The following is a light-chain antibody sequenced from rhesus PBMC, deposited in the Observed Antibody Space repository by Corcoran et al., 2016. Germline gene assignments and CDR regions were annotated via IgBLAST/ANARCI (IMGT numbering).Light chain of an antibody. CDR3: QQYNSSPT. V-gene: IGKV1-22*01. J-gene: IGKJ4*01. CDR1: QDINSW. CDR2: TAA. Sequence: DIQMTQSPSSLSASVGDTVTITCRASQDINSWLAWYQQKAGKAPKLLIYTAASLQSGVPSSFSGSGSGTNFTLTISGLQSEDSATYYCQQYNSSPTFGGGTKVEIK.